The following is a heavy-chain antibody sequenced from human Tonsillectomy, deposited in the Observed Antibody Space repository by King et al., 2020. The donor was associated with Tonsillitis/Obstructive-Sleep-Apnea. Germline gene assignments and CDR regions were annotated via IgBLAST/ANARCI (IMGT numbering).Heavy chain of an antibody. D-gene: IGHD3-10*01. CDR2: INSDGSST. CDR1: GFTFSSYW. CDR3: ARELPYYGSGSYYSWFDP. J-gene: IGHJ5*02. Sequence: VQLVESGGGLVQPGGSLRLSCAASGFTFSSYWMHWVRQAPGKGLVWVSRINSDGSSTSYADSVKGRFTISRDNAKNTLYLQMNSLRAEDTAVYYCARELPYYGSGSYYSWFDPWGQGTLVTVSS. V-gene: IGHV3-74*01.